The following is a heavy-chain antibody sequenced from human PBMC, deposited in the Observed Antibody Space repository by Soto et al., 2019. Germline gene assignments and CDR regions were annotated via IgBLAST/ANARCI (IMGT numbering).Heavy chain of an antibody. CDR2: ISAYNGNT. J-gene: IGHJ4*02. CDR3: ARDPGLRLRFLEWPTLSY. CDR1: GYTFTSYG. Sequence: ASLKVSCKASGYTFTSYGISWVRQAPGQGLEWMGWISAYNGNTNYAQKLQGRVTMTTDTSTSTAYMELRSLRSDDTAVYYCARDPGLRLRFLEWPTLSYWGQGTLVTVSS. V-gene: IGHV1-18*01. D-gene: IGHD3-3*01.